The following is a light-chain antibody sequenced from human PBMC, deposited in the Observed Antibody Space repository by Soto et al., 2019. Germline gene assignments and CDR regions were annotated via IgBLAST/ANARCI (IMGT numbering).Light chain of an antibody. CDR3: QQSYNFPRT. J-gene: IGKJ1*01. Sequence: DIQMTQSPSSLSASVGDRVTITCRASQSMDTYLNWYLQKPGQAPKLLIYSAYSLQSVVSPRFSGDGSGTDFTLTISSLQPEDFATYYCQQSYNFPRTFGQGTTV. CDR1: QSMDTY. CDR2: SAY. V-gene: IGKV1-39*01.